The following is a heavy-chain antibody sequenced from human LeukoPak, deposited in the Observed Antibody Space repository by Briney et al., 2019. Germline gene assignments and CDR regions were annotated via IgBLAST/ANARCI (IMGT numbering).Heavy chain of an antibody. CDR2: ISSSSYI. J-gene: IGHJ4*02. Sequence: GGSLRLSCAASGFTFSSYSMNWVRQAPGKGLEWVSSISSSSYIYYADSVKGRFTISRDNAKNSLYLQMNSLRAEDTAVYYCARAWPENYYDSSGYYWGQGTLVTVSS. V-gene: IGHV3-21*01. CDR1: GFTFSSYS. D-gene: IGHD3-22*01. CDR3: ARAWPENYYDSSGYY.